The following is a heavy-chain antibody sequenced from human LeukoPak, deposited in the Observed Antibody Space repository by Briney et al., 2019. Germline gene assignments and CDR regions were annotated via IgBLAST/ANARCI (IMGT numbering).Heavy chain of an antibody. V-gene: IGHV3-64*01. CDR2: ISSNGGST. CDR3: ARGRYDFWSGYYTFDY. J-gene: IGHJ4*02. Sequence: PGGSLRLSCAASGFSFSDYYIHWVRQAPGKGLEYVSAISSNGGSTYYANSVKGRFTISRDNSKNTLYLQMGSLRAEDMAVYYCARGRYDFWSGYYTFDYWGQGTLVTVSS. D-gene: IGHD3-3*01. CDR1: GFSFSDYY.